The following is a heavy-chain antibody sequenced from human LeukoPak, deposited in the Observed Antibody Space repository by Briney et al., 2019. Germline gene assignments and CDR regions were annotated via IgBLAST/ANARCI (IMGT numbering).Heavy chain of an antibody. J-gene: IGHJ4*02. Sequence: ASVKVSCKASGYTFTGYYMHWVRQAPGQGLEWMGRIYPNSGDTNYAQKFQGRVTMTRDTSISTAYMELSRLRSDDTAVYFCARGASGSMVGYWGQGTLVTVSS. CDR2: IYPNSGDT. D-gene: IGHD6-19*01. CDR1: GYTFTGYY. CDR3: ARGASGSMVGY. V-gene: IGHV1-2*06.